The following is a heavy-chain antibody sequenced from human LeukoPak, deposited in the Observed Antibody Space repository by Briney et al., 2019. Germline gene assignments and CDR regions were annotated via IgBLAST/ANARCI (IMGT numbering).Heavy chain of an antibody. Sequence: SETLSLTCAVYGGSFSGYYWSWIRQPAGKGLEWIGRIHASGSTNYSPSLKSRVTMSVDTSKNQFSLKLSSVTAADTAVYYCARDRYYYDSSARYFDYWGQGTLVTVSS. J-gene: IGHJ4*02. D-gene: IGHD3-22*01. CDR1: GGSFSGYY. CDR2: IHASGST. V-gene: IGHV4-4*07. CDR3: ARDRYYYDSSARYFDY.